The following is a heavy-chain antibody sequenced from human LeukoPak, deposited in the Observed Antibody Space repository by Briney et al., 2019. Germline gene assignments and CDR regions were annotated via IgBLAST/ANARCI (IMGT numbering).Heavy chain of an antibody. CDR3: SRSRPKFKDFDY. V-gene: IGHV3-30*02. CDR2: IRYDGINK. Sequence: PGGSLRLSCAASGSTFSSYGMHWVRQTPGKGLEWVAFIRYDGINKYYADSVKGRFTISRDNSKNTLYLQMNSLRAEDTAVYYCSRSRPKFKDFDYWGQGTLVTVSS. CDR1: GSTFSSYG. J-gene: IGHJ4*02.